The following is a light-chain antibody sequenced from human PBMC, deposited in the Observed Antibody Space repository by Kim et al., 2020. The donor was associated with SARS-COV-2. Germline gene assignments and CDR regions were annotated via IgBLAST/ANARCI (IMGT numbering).Light chain of an antibody. CDR3: QQSYGFPWT. V-gene: IGKV1-NL1*01. CDR1: QGISNS. J-gene: IGKJ1*01. Sequence: ASVGDTVTISCRASQGISNSLAWYQHKPGKAPRLLVYGASRLQSGVPSRFSGGGSGTDYTLTISSLQPEDLGTFYCQQSYGFPWTFGQGTKVDIK. CDR2: GAS.